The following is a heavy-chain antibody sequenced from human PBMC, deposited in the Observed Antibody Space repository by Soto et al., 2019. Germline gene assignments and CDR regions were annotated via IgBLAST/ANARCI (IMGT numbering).Heavy chain of an antibody. CDR3: ARDQLYYNDIRGRPLNAFDV. Sequence: PSETLSLTCTVSGGSISSGDYYWSWIRQPPGKGLEWIGYIYYSGSTYYNPSLKSRVTISVDTSKNQFSLKLSPVTAADTAVYYCARDQLYYNDIRGRPLNAFDVWGQGTMVTVSS. J-gene: IGHJ3*01. CDR2: IYYSGST. V-gene: IGHV4-30-4*01. CDR1: GGSISSGDYY. D-gene: IGHD3-22*01.